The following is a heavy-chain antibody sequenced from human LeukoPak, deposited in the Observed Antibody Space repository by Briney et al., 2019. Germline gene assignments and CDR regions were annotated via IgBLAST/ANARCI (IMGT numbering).Heavy chain of an antibody. CDR1: NGSISIYY. Sequence: PSETLSLTCTASNGSISIYYWSWVRQPAGKGLGWIGRISASGSTNYNPSLKSRVTMSLDTSKNQFSLKLSSVTAADTAVYYCAREITVTRPFDYWGPGTLVTVSS. CDR2: ISASGST. CDR3: AREITVTRPFDY. V-gene: IGHV4-4*07. J-gene: IGHJ4*02. D-gene: IGHD4-17*01.